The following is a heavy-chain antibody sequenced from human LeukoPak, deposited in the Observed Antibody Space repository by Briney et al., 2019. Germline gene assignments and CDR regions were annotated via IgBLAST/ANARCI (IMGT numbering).Heavy chain of an antibody. V-gene: IGHV3-30-3*01. Sequence: GGSLRLSCAASGFTFSSYAMHWVRQAPGKGLEWVAVISYDGGNKYYADSVKGRFTISRDNSKNTLYLQMNSLRAEDTAVYYCARVGGSGTKDYWGQGTLVTVSS. D-gene: IGHD3-10*01. CDR3: ARVGGSGTKDY. CDR1: GFTFSSYA. CDR2: ISYDGGNK. J-gene: IGHJ4*02.